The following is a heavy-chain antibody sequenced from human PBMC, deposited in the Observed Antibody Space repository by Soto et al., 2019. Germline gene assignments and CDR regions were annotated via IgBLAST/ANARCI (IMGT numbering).Heavy chain of an antibody. Sequence: QVQLVQSGAEVKKPGSSVKVSCKASGGTFSSYAISWVRQAPGQGLEWMGGIIPIFGTANYAQKFQGRVTITADESTRTAYMELRSLRSEDTAVYYCAREGSWYSSYWRYFDYWGQGTLVTVSS. CDR2: IIPIFGTA. CDR3: AREGSWYSSYWRYFDY. CDR1: GGTFSSYA. J-gene: IGHJ4*02. V-gene: IGHV1-69*12. D-gene: IGHD6-13*01.